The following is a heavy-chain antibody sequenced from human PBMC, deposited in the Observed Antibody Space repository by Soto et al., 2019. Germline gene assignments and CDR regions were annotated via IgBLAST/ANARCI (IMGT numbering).Heavy chain of an antibody. J-gene: IGHJ4*02. Sequence: QVQLVQSGAEVKKPGASVKVSCKASGYTFTSYDINWVRQATGQGLEWMGWMNPNSGNTGYAQKFQXXVXMXXNTSISTAYMELSSLRSEDTAGYYCASGGDCRFSNWGQGTLVTVSS. CDR1: GYTFTSYD. D-gene: IGHD2-21*01. V-gene: IGHV1-8*01. CDR2: MNPNSGNT. CDR3: ASGGDCRFSN.